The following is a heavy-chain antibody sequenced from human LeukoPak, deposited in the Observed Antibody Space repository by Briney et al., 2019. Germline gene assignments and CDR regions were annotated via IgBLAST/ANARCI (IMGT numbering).Heavy chain of an antibody. J-gene: IGHJ4*02. CDR1: GGSISSYY. D-gene: IGHD3-3*01. CDR3: ASGNTIFGVVTYFDY. CDR2: IYTSGST. Sequence: SETLSLTCTVSGGSISSYYWSWIRQPAGKGLEWIGRIYTSGSTNYNPSLKSRVTMSVDTSKNQFSLKLSSVTAADTAVYYCASGNTIFGVVTYFDYWGQGTLVTVSS. V-gene: IGHV4-4*07.